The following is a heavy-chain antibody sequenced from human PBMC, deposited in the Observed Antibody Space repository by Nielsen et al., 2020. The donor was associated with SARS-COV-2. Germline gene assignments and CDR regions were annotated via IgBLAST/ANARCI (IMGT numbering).Heavy chain of an antibody. D-gene: IGHD2-2*01. V-gene: IGHV3-21*01. CDR1: GFTFSSYS. CDR2: ISSSSSYI. Sequence: GESLKISCAASGFTFSSYSMNWVRQAPGKGLEWVSSISSSSSYIYYADSVKGRFTISRDNAKNSLYLQMNSLRAEDTAVYYCARDLEVGVVPAADYWGQGTLVTASS. CDR3: ARDLEVGVVPAADY. J-gene: IGHJ4*02.